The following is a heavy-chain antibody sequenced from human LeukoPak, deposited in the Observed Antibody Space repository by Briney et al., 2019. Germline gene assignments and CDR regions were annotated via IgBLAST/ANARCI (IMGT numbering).Heavy chain of an antibody. D-gene: IGHD3-3*01. CDR3: ARVKGSGYRNSIDY. CDR2: INWNGGST. Sequence: PGGSLRLSCAASGFTLDDYAMSWVRQAPGKGLEWVSGINWNGGSTYYRDSVKGRFTISRDNAKNSLYLQMNSLRAEDTALYYCARVKGSGYRNSIDYWGQGTLVTVSS. CDR1: GFTLDDYA. J-gene: IGHJ4*02. V-gene: IGHV3-20*04.